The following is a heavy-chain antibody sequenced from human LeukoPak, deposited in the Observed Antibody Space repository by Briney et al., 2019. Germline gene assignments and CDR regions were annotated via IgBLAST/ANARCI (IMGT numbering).Heavy chain of an antibody. Sequence: SETLSLTCNVAGGSISSYYWSWIRQPPRKRLERIGDIYYSESTNYNPSLKSRVTISVDTSKNQFSLKLSSVTAADTAVYFCASIYCSSSSCYHVYWGQGTLVTVSS. J-gene: IGHJ4*02. V-gene: IGHV4-59*01. CDR3: ASIYCSSSSCYHVY. CDR1: GGSISSYY. D-gene: IGHD2-2*01. CDR2: IYYSEST.